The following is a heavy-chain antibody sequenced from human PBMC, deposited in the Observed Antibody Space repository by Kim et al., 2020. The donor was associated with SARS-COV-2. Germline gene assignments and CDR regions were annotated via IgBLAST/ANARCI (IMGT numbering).Heavy chain of an antibody. CDR2: ISYDGSNK. D-gene: IGHD2-2*01. V-gene: IGHV3-33*05. Sequence: GGSLRLSCAASGFTFSSYGMHWVRQAPGKGLEWVAVISYDGSNKYYADSVKGRFTISRDNSKNTLYLQMNSLRAEDTAVYYCARDQGIVVVPAAPHFDYWGQGTLVTVSS. CDR1: GFTFSSYG. CDR3: ARDQGIVVVPAAPHFDY. J-gene: IGHJ4*02.